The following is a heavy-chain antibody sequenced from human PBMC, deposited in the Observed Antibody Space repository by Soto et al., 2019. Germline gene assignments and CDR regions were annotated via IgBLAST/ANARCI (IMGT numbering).Heavy chain of an antibody. CDR1: GFTFSSYW. D-gene: IGHD3-3*01. V-gene: IGHV3-74*01. Sequence: GGSLRLSCAASGFTFSSYWMHWVRQAPGKGLVWVSRINSDGSSTSYADSVKGRFTISRDNAKNTLYLQMNSLRAEDTAVYYCTKDFTIFSVVGAFDVWGHGAMVTVSS. J-gene: IGHJ3*01. CDR2: INSDGSST. CDR3: TKDFTIFSVVGAFDV.